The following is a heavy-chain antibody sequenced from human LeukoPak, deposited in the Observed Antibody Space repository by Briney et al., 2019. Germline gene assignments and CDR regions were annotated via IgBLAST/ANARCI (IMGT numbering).Heavy chain of an antibody. J-gene: IGHJ4*02. CDR3: VESGWYYFEG. D-gene: IGHD6-19*01. CDR2: ISGSGGST. CDR1: GYTFSTYT. V-gene: IGHV3-23*01. Sequence: GGSLRLSCSASGYTFSTYTMSWVRQAPGKGLEWVSTISGSGGSTYYTDSVKGRFNISRDNSKNTLYLQMSSLRVEDTAVYYCVESGWYYFEGWGQGTLVTVSS.